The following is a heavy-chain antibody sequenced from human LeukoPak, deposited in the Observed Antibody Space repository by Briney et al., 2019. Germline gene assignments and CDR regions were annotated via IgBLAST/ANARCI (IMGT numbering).Heavy chain of an antibody. Sequence: ASVKVSCKASGYTFTSYAMHWVRQAPGQRLEWMGWINAGNGNTKYSQKFQGRVTITRDTSASTAYMELSSLRSEDTAVYYCARRVDYDFWSGHANWFDPWGQGTLVTVSS. CDR2: INAGNGNT. V-gene: IGHV1-3*01. D-gene: IGHD3-3*01. CDR3: ARRVDYDFWSGHANWFDP. J-gene: IGHJ5*02. CDR1: GYTFTSYA.